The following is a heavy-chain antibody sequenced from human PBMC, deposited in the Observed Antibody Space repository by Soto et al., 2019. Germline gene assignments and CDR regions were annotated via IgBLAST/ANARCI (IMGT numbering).Heavy chain of an antibody. CDR2: ISGSGGST. D-gene: IGHD2-15*01. CDR3: AKVPGWYCSGGSCSLYFDY. J-gene: IGHJ4*02. V-gene: IGHV3-23*01. CDR1: VFTCSSYA. Sequence: WWSLRLSCAASVFTCSSYAMSWVRQAPGKGLEWVSAISGSGGSTYYADSVKGRFTISRDNSKNTLYLQMNSLRAEDTAVYYCAKVPGWYCSGGSCSLYFDYWGQGTLVTVSS.